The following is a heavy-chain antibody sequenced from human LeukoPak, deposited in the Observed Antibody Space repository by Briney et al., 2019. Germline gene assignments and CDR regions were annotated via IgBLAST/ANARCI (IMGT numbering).Heavy chain of an antibody. Sequence: GGSLRLSCAASGFTFSIYAMHWVRQAPGKGLEYVSGINKNGGSTYYADSVKGRFTISRDNSNNTLYLQMGFVRAEDMAVYYCVRTDYYDSTGYYDDFDYWGQGTLVTVSS. V-gene: IGHV3-64*02. J-gene: IGHJ4*02. D-gene: IGHD3-22*01. CDR3: VRTDYYDSTGYYDDFDY. CDR2: INKNGGST. CDR1: GFTFSIYA.